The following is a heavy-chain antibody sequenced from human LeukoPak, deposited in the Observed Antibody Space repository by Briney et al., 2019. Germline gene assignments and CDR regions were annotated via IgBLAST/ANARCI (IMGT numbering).Heavy chain of an antibody. CDR2: IRSKANSYAT. V-gene: IGHV3-73*01. J-gene: IGHJ6*02. Sequence: GGSLRLSCAASGFTFSGSAMHWVRQASGKGLEWVGRIRSKANSYATAYAASVKGRFTISRDTAKNTLYLQMNSLRAEATAVYYCARDPPRTRLYYYYYGMDVWGQGTTVTVSS. CDR1: GFTFSGSA. CDR3: ARDPPRTRLYYYYYGMDV.